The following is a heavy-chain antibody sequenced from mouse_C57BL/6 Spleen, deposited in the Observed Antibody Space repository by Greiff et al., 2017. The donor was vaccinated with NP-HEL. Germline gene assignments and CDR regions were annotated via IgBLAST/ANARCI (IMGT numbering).Heavy chain of an antibody. Sequence: EVQLVESEGGLVQPGSSMKLSCTASGFTFSDYYMAWVRQVPEKGLEWVANINYDGSSTYYLDSLKSRFIISRDNAKNILYLQMSSLKSEDTATYYCARWILRWYAMGYWGQGASVTVSS. D-gene: IGHD2-3*01. CDR3: ARWILRWYAMGY. CDR2: INYDGSST. CDR1: GFTFSDYY. J-gene: IGHJ4*01. V-gene: IGHV5-16*01.